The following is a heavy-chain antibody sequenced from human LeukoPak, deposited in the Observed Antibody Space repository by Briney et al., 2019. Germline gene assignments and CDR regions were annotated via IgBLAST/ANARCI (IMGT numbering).Heavy chain of an antibody. V-gene: IGHV3-53*01. Sequence: GGSLRLSCAASGFTVSSNYMSWVRQAPGKGLEWVSVIYSGGSTYYADSVKGRFTISRDNSKNTLYPQMNSLRAEDTAVYYCARPTKYSSSWYYFDYWGQGTLVTVSS. D-gene: IGHD6-13*01. CDR3: ARPTKYSSSWYYFDY. J-gene: IGHJ4*02. CDR1: GFTVSSNY. CDR2: IYSGGST.